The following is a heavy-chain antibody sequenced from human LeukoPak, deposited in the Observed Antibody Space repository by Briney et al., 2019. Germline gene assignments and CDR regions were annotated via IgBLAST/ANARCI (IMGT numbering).Heavy chain of an antibody. D-gene: IGHD6-13*01. CDR2: IYYNGST. V-gene: IGHV4-59*01. CDR3: AQGYSSPENFQH. Sequence: PSETLSLTCTVSGGSLSSYYWSWIRQPPGKGLEWIGYIYYNGSTNYNPSLKSRVTISVDTSKNQFSLKLSSVTAADTAVYYCAQGYSSPENFQHWGQGTLVTVSS. J-gene: IGHJ1*01. CDR1: GGSLSSYY.